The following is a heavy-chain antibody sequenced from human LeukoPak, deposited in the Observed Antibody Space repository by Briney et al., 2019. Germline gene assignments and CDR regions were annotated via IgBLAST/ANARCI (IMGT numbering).Heavy chain of an antibody. Sequence: GESLKISCKGSGYRFTTYWIGWVRQMPGKGLEWLGFIYGGDSDIRYSPSFQGQVTISADKSISTAYLQWSSLKASDTAVYYCARPGNAQYYFDYWGQETLVTVSS. CDR3: ARPGNAQYYFDY. J-gene: IGHJ4*02. CDR2: IYGGDSDI. V-gene: IGHV5-51*01. D-gene: IGHD1-1*01. CDR1: GYRFTTYW.